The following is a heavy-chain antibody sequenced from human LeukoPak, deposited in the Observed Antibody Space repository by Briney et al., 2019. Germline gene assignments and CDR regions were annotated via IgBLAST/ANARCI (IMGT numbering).Heavy chain of an antibody. CDR1: GYTFTSYG. CDR3: ARGGYYDSSGYPFDH. D-gene: IGHD3-22*01. J-gene: IGHJ4*02. V-gene: IGHV1-18*01. CDR2: ISAYNGNT. Sequence: ASVKVSCKASGYTFTSYGISWVRQAPGQGLEWMGWISAYNGNTNYAQKLQGRVTMTTDTSTSTAYMELRSLRSDDTAVYYCARGGYYDSSGYPFDHWSQGTLVTVSS.